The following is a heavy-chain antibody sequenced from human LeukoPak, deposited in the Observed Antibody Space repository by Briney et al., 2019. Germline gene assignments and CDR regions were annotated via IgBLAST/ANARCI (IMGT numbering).Heavy chain of an antibody. CDR2: VKSKGDGATT. V-gene: IGHV3-15*05. D-gene: IGHD6-13*01. Sequence: GGSLRLSCAASGFIFSNAWMHWVRQAPGKGLEWVGRVKSKGDGATTDHAAPVKGRFTVSRDDSKSTLFLQMNSLKIEDTGLYYCTTGPMRSATGAFDIWGRGTMVTVSS. J-gene: IGHJ3*02. CDR3: TTGPMRSATGAFDI. CDR1: GFIFSNAW.